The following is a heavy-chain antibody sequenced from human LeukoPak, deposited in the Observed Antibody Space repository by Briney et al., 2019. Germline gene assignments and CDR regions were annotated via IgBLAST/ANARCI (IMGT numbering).Heavy chain of an antibody. Sequence: EASVKVSCKASGYTFTSYGISWVRQAPGQGLEWMGWISAYNGNTNYAQKLQGRVTMTTDTSTRTDYMELRSLRSDDTAVYYCARDYDFWSGYYKGTNFDYWGQGTLVTVSS. CDR1: GYTFTSYG. CDR3: ARDYDFWSGYYKGTNFDY. D-gene: IGHD3-3*01. CDR2: ISAYNGNT. J-gene: IGHJ4*02. V-gene: IGHV1-18*01.